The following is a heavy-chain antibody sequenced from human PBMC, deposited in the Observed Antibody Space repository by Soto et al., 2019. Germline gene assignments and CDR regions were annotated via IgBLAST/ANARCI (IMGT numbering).Heavy chain of an antibody. J-gene: IGHJ4*02. D-gene: IGHD3-16*02. CDR2: IFPMFDVP. CDR1: GGTFNTYA. CDR3: ARSVGSGGVIGGFDY. Sequence: QVQLVQSGPEMKKPGSAVKVSCKASGGTFNTYAMNWVRQVPRQGLEWMGGIFPMFDVPRYAQKFQGRVTITLDESSTTAYMDLSSLRFDDTAVYYCARSVGSGGVIGGFDYWGQGTLVSV. V-gene: IGHV1-69*19.